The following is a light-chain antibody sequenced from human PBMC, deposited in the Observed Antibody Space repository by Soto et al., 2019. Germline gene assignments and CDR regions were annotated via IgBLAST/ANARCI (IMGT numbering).Light chain of an antibody. CDR1: QSVSSSY. J-gene: IGKJ1*01. Sequence: EIVLTQSPGTLSLSPGERATLSCRASQSVSSSYLAWYQQNPGQAPRLLIYGASSRATGIPDRFSGSGSGTDFTLTISRLEPEDFAVYYCQQYGSSPRTCGQGTKVEIK. CDR3: QQYGSSPRT. CDR2: GAS. V-gene: IGKV3-20*01.